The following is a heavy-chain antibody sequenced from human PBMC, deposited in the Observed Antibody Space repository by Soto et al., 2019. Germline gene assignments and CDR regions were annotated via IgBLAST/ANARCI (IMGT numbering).Heavy chain of an antibody. J-gene: IGHJ4*02. CDR1: GYSFASYW. Sequence: GESLKISCQGSGYSFASYWIAWVRQMPGKGLEWMGAIYPDDSDTRYSPSFQGQVTISADKSISTAYLQWSSLKASDTAMYYCARHPDAYYFDYWGQGTLVTVSS. CDR3: ARHPDAYYFDY. CDR2: IYPDDSDT. V-gene: IGHV5-51*01.